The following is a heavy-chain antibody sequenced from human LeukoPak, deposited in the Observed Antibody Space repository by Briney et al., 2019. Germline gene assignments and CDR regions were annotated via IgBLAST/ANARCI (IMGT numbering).Heavy chain of an antibody. V-gene: IGHV1-69*15. J-gene: IGHJ4*02. D-gene: IGHD2-15*01. CDR2: IIPIFGTA. CDR3: ANRLGYCSGGSCYNY. CDR1: GGTFSSYA. Sequence: SVKVSCKASGGTFSSYAISWVRQAPGQGLEWMGRIIPIFGTANYAQKFQGKVTITADESTSTAYMELSSLRSEDTAVYYCANRLGYCSGGSCYNYWGQGTLVTVCS.